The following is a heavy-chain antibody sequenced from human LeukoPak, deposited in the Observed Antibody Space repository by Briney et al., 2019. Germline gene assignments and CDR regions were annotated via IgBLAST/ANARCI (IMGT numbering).Heavy chain of an antibody. Sequence: SETLSLTCAVYGGSFSGYYWSWIRQPPGKGLEWIGEINHSGSTNYNPSLKSRVTISVDTSKNQFSLKLSSVTAADTAVYYCARRLNVCRSTSCYIPFDYWGQGTLVTVSS. CDR2: INHSGST. D-gene: IGHD2-2*02. CDR1: GGSFSGYY. V-gene: IGHV4-34*01. CDR3: ARRLNVCRSTSCYIPFDY. J-gene: IGHJ4*02.